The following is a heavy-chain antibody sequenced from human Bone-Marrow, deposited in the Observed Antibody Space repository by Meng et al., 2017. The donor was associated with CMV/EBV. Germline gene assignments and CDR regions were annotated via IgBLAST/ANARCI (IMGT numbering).Heavy chain of an antibody. V-gene: IGHV4-59*01. J-gene: IGHJ5*02. CDR1: GGSIRGDY. Sequence: GSLRLSCLVSGGSIRGDYWSWIRQSPGKGLEWIGDVLYGGNTNHNPSLKSRVSISEDTSKKQVSPKLTSVSAADTAVYFCARGISSGNMFDPWGQATLVTVSS. CDR2: VLYGGNT. CDR3: ARGISSGNMFDP. D-gene: IGHD6-19*01.